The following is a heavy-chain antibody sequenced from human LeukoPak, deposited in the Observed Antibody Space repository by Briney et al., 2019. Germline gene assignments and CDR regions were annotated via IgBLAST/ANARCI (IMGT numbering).Heavy chain of an antibody. V-gene: IGHV4-39*07. J-gene: IGHJ4*02. CDR3: ARGPSTFPN. CDR2: IYYSGST. D-gene: IGHD2-21*01. Sequence: PSETLSLTCTVSGGSISSSSYYWGWIRQPPGKGLEWIGSIYYSGSTYYNPSLKSRVTISVDTSKNQFSLKLSSVTAADTAVYYCARGPSTFPNWGQGTLVTVSS. CDR1: GGSISSSSYY.